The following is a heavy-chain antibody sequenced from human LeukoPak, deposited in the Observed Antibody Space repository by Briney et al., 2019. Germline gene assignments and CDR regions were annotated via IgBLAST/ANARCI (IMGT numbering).Heavy chain of an antibody. CDR3: AKDRPKWELLIYFDY. CDR2: ISGSGGST. V-gene: IGHV3-23*01. J-gene: IGHJ4*02. CDR1: GFTFSSYA. Sequence: AGGSLRLSCAASGFTFSSYAMSWVRQAPGKGLEWVSAISGSGGSTYYADSVKGRFTISRDNSKNTLYLQMNSLRAEDTAVYYCAKDRPKWELLIYFDYWGQGTLVTVSS. D-gene: IGHD1-26*01.